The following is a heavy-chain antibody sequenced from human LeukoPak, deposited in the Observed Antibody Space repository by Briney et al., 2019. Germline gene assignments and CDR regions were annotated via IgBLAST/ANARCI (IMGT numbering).Heavy chain of an antibody. CDR2: FSGSGGST. CDR1: GFIFSNYA. D-gene: IGHD2-2*01. Sequence: GGSLRLSCAASGFIFSNYAMSWVRQAPGKGLQWVSAFSGSGGSTYYADSVKGRFTISRDNSKNTLYLQMNSLRAEDTAVYYCAKALGYCSSTSCYSFDYWGQGTLVTVSS. J-gene: IGHJ4*02. V-gene: IGHV3-23*01. CDR3: AKALGYCSSTSCYSFDY.